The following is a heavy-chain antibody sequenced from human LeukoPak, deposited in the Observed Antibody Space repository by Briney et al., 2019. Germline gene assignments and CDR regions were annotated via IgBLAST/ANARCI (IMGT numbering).Heavy chain of an antibody. D-gene: IGHD3-3*01. V-gene: IGHV4-30-2*01. Sequence: SETLSLTCAVSGGSISSGGYSWSWIRQPPGKGLEWIGYIYHSGSTYYNPSLKSRVTISVDRSKNQFSLKLSSVTAADTAVYYCARGGPEVTYYDLWSGYFTYNWFDPWGQGTLVTVSS. CDR3: ARGGPEVTYYDLWSGYFTYNWFDP. J-gene: IGHJ5*02. CDR2: IYHSGST. CDR1: GGSISSGGYS.